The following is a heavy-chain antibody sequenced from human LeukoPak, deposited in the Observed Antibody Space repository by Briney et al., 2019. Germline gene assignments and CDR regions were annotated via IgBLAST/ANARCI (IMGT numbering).Heavy chain of an antibody. V-gene: IGHV1-69*05. CDR1: KGTFDSYG. D-gene: IGHD3-22*01. Sequence: SVKVSCKAPKGTFDSYGISWVRQAPGQGLEWMGGVMAILGRVKYGQKFQGRATFTTDASTSTAYMELSSLTSDDTGVYYCARGELGDRSGFSFFDYWGQGTLVTVSS. CDR3: ARGELGDRSGFSFFDY. CDR2: VMAILGRV. J-gene: IGHJ4*02.